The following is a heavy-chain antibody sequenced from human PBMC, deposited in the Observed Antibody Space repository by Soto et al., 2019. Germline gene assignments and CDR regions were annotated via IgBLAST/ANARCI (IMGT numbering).Heavy chain of an antibody. CDR1: GGSISSYF. CDR2: IYYSGST. CDR3: ARDHGWRHINYYWYFDL. Sequence: SETLSLTCTVSGGSISSYFWSWIRQPPGKGLEWIGYIYYSGSTNYNPSLKSRVTISVDTSKNQFSLKLSSVTAADTAVYYCARDHGWRHINYYWYFDLWGRGTLVTVSS. D-gene: IGHD6-19*01. V-gene: IGHV4-59*12. J-gene: IGHJ2*01.